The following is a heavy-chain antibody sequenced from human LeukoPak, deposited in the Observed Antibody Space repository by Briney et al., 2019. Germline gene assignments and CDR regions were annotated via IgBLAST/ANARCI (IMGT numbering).Heavy chain of an antibody. CDR1: GIPLRGYA. J-gene: IGHJ4*02. D-gene: IGHD1-26*01. V-gene: IGHV3-23*01. CDR2: MSGSGDST. Sequence: GGSLRLSCAGAGIPLRGYAMSWVRQAPGKGLEWVSAMSGSGDSTLYADSVRGRFTISSDDSKNTLYLQMNNLRVEDTAVYYCAKDNYTDSYYPFDYWGQGTLVTVSS. CDR3: AKDNYTDSYYPFDY.